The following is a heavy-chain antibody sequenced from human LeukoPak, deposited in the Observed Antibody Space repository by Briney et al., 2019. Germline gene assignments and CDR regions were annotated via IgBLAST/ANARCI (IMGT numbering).Heavy chain of an antibody. CDR3: ASRPRADMGPLDY. Sequence: GGSLRLSCAASGCTFSSCAMTWVRQAPGKGLEWVASITGDGTRTYYTDSVKGRFTISRDNSKNTLYLQMNSLRADETAIYYCASRPRADMGPLDYWGQGTLVTVST. V-gene: IGHV3-23*01. J-gene: IGHJ4*02. CDR1: GCTFSSCA. D-gene: IGHD1-14*01. CDR2: ITGDGTRT.